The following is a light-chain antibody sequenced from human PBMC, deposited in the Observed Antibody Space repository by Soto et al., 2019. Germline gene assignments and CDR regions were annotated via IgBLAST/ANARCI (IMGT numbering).Light chain of an antibody. CDR2: AAS. CDR1: QGITYW. V-gene: IGKV1-12*01. CDR3: QQANSFPLT. Sequence: GDRVPIPCLASQGITYWLAWYQQRPGRAPKCLIYAASILESGVPSRFTGSGSGTNFTLTINDLQPEDFATYFCQQANSFPLTFGQGTRLEI. J-gene: IGKJ5*01.